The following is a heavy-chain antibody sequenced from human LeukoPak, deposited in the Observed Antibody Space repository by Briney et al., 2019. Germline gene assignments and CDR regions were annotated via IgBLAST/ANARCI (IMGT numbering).Heavy chain of an antibody. Sequence: PGGSLRLSCAASGFTFSRYSMNWVRQAPGKGLEWVSYISSSSSTIYYADSVKGRFTISRDNAKNSLYLQMNSLRAEDTAVYYCARVYCSGGSCSTGDYFDYWGQGTLVTVSS. V-gene: IGHV3-48*01. J-gene: IGHJ4*02. CDR3: ARVYCSGGSCSTGDYFDY. D-gene: IGHD2-15*01. CDR1: GFTFSRYS. CDR2: ISSSSSTI.